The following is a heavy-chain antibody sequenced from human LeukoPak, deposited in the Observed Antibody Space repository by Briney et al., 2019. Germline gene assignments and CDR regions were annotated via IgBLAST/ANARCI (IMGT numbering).Heavy chain of an antibody. V-gene: IGHV3-23*01. CDR3: AKDQNYGVLDLGIFDY. CDR2: ISGSGGST. CDR1: GFTFSSYA. Sequence: PGGSLRLSCAASGFTFSSYAMSWVRQAPGKGLEWVSAISGSGGSTYYADSVKGRFTISRDNSKNTLYLQMNSLRAEDTAVYYCAKDQNYGVLDLGIFDYWGQGTLVTVSS. J-gene: IGHJ4*02. D-gene: IGHD4-17*01.